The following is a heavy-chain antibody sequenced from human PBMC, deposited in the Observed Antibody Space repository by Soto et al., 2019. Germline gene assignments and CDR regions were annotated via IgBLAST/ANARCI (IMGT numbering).Heavy chain of an antibody. CDR2: FNEGNSNK. V-gene: IGHV1-3*01. CDR1: GYVFTSYV. J-gene: IGHJ4*02. CDR3: ARVYSTSLKW. D-gene: IGHD5-12*01. Sequence: ASVQVSSKTSGYVFTSYVIHFVRHAPGQGPERMGWFNEGNSNKKYSQKYQGRVTLTLDMPARTGYMEPISLTPEATGGYYRARVYSTSLKWWGQGALVTVSS.